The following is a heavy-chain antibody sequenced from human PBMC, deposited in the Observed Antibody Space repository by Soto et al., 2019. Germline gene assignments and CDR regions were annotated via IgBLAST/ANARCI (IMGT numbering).Heavy chain of an antibody. CDR3: AKCNGDIYYYHAMDV. Sequence: GGSLRLSCAASGFTFSSYGMHWLRQAPGKGLEWVAVISYDGSNKYYADSVKGRFTISRDNSKNTLYLQMNSLRAEDTAVYYCAKCNGDIYYYHAMDVWGQGTTVTVSS. CDR2: ISYDGSNK. D-gene: IGHD2-8*01. CDR1: GFTFSSYG. V-gene: IGHV3-30*18. J-gene: IGHJ6*02.